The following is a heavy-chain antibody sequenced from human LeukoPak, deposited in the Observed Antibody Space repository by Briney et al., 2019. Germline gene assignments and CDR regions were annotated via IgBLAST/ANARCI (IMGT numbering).Heavy chain of an antibody. D-gene: IGHD2-15*01. CDR1: GGSFSGYY. V-gene: IGHV4-34*01. J-gene: IGHJ4*02. CDR2: ISHSGGT. Sequence: SETLSLTCAVYGGSFSGYYLRYIRQPPGKGLEWIGEISHSGGTNYNPSLKSRLTISVDTSKNQFSLKLNSVTAADTAVYYCASFRWAVGFEYWDQGTLVTVSS. CDR3: ASFRWAVGFEY.